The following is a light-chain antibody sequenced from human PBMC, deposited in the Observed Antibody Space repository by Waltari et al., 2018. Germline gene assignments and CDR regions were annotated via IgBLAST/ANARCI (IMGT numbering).Light chain of an antibody. J-gene: IGKJ2*01. V-gene: IGKV3-15*01. CDR3: QQYNNWPLYT. CDR2: GAS. Sequence: ETVMTQSPATLSVSPGGRATLSCRASQSLGTNLAWYQQKPGQAPRLRIYGASSRATGVPARFSGSGSETDFTLTISSLQSEDFLVYYCQQYNNWPLYTFGQGTKLEI. CDR1: QSLGTN.